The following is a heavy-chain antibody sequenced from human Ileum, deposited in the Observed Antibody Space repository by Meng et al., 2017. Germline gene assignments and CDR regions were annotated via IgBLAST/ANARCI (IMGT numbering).Heavy chain of an antibody. Sequence: GSLRLSCAVFGYSISSGYYWGWIRQSPGKGLEWIASIFHSGTTYYNPSLESRVTVSADMSKSQFSLKLTSVTAADTAVYYCARTGYYSSRGYYEFGYWGQGIMVTVSS. J-gene: IGHJ4*02. D-gene: IGHD3-22*01. CDR2: IFHSGTT. CDR1: GYSISSGYY. CDR3: ARTGYYSSRGYYEFGY. V-gene: IGHV4-38-2*01.